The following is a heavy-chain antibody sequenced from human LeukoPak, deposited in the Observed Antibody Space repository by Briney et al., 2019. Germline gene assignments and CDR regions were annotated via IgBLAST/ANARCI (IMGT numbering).Heavy chain of an antibody. Sequence: GGSLRLACTASGFTFGDYVMSWVRQAPGKGLEWVGFIRSKAYGGTTKNAASVKGRFTISRDDSRSIAYLQMNSLKTEDTAVYYCTRRYNYDSSGYYYVRDAFDIWGQGTMVAVSS. CDR2: IRSKAYGGTT. CDR3: TRRYNYDSSGYYYVRDAFDI. V-gene: IGHV3-49*04. D-gene: IGHD3-22*01. CDR1: GFTFGDYV. J-gene: IGHJ3*02.